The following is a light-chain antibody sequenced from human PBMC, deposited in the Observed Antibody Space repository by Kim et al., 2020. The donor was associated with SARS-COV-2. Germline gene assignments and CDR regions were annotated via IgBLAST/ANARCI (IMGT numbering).Light chain of an antibody. V-gene: IGLV6-57*04. CDR2: EDD. CDR3: QSFDTSNVV. J-gene: IGLJ2*01. Sequence: NFMLTQPHSVSESPGKTVSISCIRSSGSIASNYVQWYQQRPGSVPTTVIYEDDHRPSGVPDRFSGSIDSSSNSATLTISGLQTEDEAGYYCQSFDTSNVVFGGGTQLTVL. CDR1: SGSIASNY.